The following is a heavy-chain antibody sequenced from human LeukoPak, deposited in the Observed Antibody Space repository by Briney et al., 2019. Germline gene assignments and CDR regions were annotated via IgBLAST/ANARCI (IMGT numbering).Heavy chain of an antibody. CDR2: ISYDGSDK. CDR3: ARVSRQLALDY. CDR1: GFTFSPYG. J-gene: IGHJ4*02. Sequence: PGRSLRLSCAASGFTFSPYGMHWVRQAPGKGLERVAVISYDGSDKYYADSVKGRFTISRDNSKNTLYLQMNRLRPDDTAVYYCARVSRQLALDYWGQGTLVTVSS. D-gene: IGHD6-13*01. V-gene: IGHV3-30*03.